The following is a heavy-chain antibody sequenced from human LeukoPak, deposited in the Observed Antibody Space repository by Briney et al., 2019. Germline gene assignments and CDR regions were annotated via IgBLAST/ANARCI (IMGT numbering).Heavy chain of an antibody. V-gene: IGHV3-7*01. CDR1: AFKLSGYC. CDR3: ANDMVRGVITISY. D-gene: IGHD3-10*01. J-gene: IGHJ4*02. Sequence: GGSLRLSCVAYAFKLSGYCMTWVRHTPGKGLEWVANIKQDGDDKYYADSVRGRFTISRDNVRNSLYRQMNSLRAEDTAVYYCANDMVRGVITISYWGQGTLVPVSS. CDR2: IKQDGDDK.